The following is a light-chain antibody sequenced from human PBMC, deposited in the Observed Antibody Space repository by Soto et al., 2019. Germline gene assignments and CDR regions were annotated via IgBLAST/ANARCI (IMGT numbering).Light chain of an antibody. J-gene: IGKJ4*01. CDR1: QSVLYSSNNRKY. Sequence: DIVMTQSPDSLAVSLGERVTINCKSSQSVLYSSNNRKYLAWFQQKPGQPPKLLIYWASTRESVVPDRFSGSGSGTDFTLTISGLQAEDVAVYYCQQYYNTPLTFGGGTKVEI. CDR3: QQYYNTPLT. CDR2: WAS. V-gene: IGKV4-1*01.